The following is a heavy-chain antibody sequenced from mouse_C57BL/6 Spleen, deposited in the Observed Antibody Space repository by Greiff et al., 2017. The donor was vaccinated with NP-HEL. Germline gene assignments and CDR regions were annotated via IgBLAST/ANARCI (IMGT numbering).Heavy chain of an antibody. J-gene: IGHJ2*01. CDR1: GYTFTSYW. Sequence: QVQLKQPGAELVKPGASVKMSCKASGYTFTSYWITWVKQRPGQGLEWIGDIYPGSGSTNYNEKFKSKATLTVDTSSSTAYMQLSSLTSEDSAVYYCAKIYDYVYYFDYWGQGTTLTVSS. D-gene: IGHD2-4*01. CDR3: AKIYDYVYYFDY. CDR2: IYPGSGST. V-gene: IGHV1-55*01.